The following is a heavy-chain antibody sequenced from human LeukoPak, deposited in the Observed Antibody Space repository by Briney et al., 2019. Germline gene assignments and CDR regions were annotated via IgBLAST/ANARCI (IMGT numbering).Heavy chain of an antibody. V-gene: IGHV3-49*04. CDR2: IRSKATGGST. CDR3: TRGGVASWVYYYYMDV. J-gene: IGHJ6*03. Sequence: PGGSLRLSCAGSRFTFGDHAMSWVRQAPGKGLEWISFIRSKATGGSTQYVASVKGRFTISRDDSKSVAYLQMNNLKTEDTAVYYCTRGGVASWVYYYYMDVWGKGTTVTVAS. CDR1: RFTFGDHA. D-gene: IGHD2-15*01.